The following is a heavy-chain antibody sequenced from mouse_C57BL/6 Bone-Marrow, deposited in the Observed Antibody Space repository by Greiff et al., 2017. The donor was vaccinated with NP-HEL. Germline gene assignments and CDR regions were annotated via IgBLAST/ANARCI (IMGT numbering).Heavy chain of an antibody. Sequence: VQLQQSGAELVKPGASVKLSCKASGYPFTEYTIHCLKHIPVQGLEWIGWFYPGGGSIKYNEKFKDTATLTADKSSSTLYMELSRLTSDDSAVYFCARHEDRWYYFDYWRHGTTLTVSS. CDR1: GYPFTEYT. J-gene: IGHJ2*01. CDR2: FYPGGGSI. V-gene: IGHV1-62-2*01. CDR3: ARHEDRWYYFDY. D-gene: IGHD2-3*01.